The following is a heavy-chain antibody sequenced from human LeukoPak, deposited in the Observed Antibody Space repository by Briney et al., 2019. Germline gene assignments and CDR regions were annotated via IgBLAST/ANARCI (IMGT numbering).Heavy chain of an antibody. CDR2: ISWNSGSI. CDR1: GFTFDDYA. Sequence: PGGSLRLSCAASGFTFDDYAMHWVRQAPGKGLEWVSGISWNSGSIGYADSVKGRFTISRDNAKNSLYLQMNSLRAEDTALYYCARGYYYDSSGYYYWGQGTLVTVSS. CDR3: ARGYYYDSSGYYY. V-gene: IGHV3-9*01. J-gene: IGHJ4*02. D-gene: IGHD3-22*01.